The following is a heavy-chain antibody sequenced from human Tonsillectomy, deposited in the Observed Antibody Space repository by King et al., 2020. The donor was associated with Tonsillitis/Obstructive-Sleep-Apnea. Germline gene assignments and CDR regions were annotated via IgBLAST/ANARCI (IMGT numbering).Heavy chain of an antibody. CDR1: GYSFTSYW. Sequence: VQLVESGAEVKKPGESLKISCKGSGYSFTSYWIGWVRQMPGKGLEWMGIIYPSDSNTIYSPSFQGQVTISADTSISTAYLQWSSQKASDTGMNYCARRKTGHVINFENWFDPWGQGTRVTVSS. CDR2: IYPSDSNT. CDR3: ARRKTGHVINFENWFDP. D-gene: IGHD3-16*02. J-gene: IGHJ5*02. V-gene: IGHV5-51*01.